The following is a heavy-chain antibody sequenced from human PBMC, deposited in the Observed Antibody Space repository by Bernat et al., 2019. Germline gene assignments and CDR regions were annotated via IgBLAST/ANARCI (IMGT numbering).Heavy chain of an antibody. CDR1: GSTFSSYV. CDR2: ISGCGGST. J-gene: IGHJ4*02. CDR3: EKRVGVAVAGYFDY. V-gene: IGHV3-23*01. Sequence: EAQLLESGRGLVQPGGSLRLSCAASGSTFSSYVMSWVRQAPWKRLGWVPPISGCGGSTYYAESVKGRFTISRDNSKNTLYVTMRSVGAEETAVYYGEKRVGVAVAGYFDYWGQGTLVTVCS. D-gene: IGHD6-19*01.